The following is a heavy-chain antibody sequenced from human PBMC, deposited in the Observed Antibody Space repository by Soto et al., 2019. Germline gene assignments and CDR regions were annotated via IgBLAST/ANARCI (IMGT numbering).Heavy chain of an antibody. CDR3: ARGSEEKLDAQEMWFDP. V-gene: IGHV1-69*06. CDR1: GGTFSSYA. CDR2: IIPIFGTA. Sequence: ASVKVSCKASGGTFSSYAISWVRQAPGQGLEWMGGIIPIFGTANYAQKFQGRVTITADKSTSTAYMELSSLRSEDTAVYYCARGSEEKLDAQEMWFDPWGQGTLVTVSS. D-gene: IGHD6-13*01. J-gene: IGHJ5*02.